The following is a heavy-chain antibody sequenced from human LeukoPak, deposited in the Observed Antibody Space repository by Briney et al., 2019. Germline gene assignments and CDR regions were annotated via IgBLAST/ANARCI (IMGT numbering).Heavy chain of an antibody. CDR3: AYSSWEAFDY. CDR2: IYSGGST. CDR1: GITFSNSA. V-gene: IGHV3-53*01. D-gene: IGHD1-26*01. Sequence: GGSLRLSCVPSGITFSNSALSWVRQAPGKGLEWVSVIYSGGSTYYADSVKGRFTISRDNSKNTLYLQMNSLRAEDTAVYYCAYSSWEAFDYWGQGTLVTVSS. J-gene: IGHJ4*02.